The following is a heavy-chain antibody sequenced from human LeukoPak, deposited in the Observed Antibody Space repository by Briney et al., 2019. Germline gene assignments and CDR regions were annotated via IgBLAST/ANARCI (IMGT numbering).Heavy chain of an antibody. V-gene: IGHV4-39*07. J-gene: IGHJ5*02. D-gene: IGHD3-9*01. CDR2: IYYSGNT. CDR1: GVSISSSNSY. Sequence: SETLSLTCTVSGVSISSSNSYWGWIRQPPGKGLEWIGSIYYSGNTYYNPSLKSRVTISADTSKNQFSLKLSSVTAADTAVYYCARDLVHDILSYVAENWFDPWGQGTLVTVSS. CDR3: ARDLVHDILSYVAENWFDP.